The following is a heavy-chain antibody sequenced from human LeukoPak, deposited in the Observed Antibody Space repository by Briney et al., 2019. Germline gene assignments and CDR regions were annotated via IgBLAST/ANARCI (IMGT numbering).Heavy chain of an antibody. J-gene: IGHJ6*02. CDR3: ARAFVAGAGYYYGLDV. D-gene: IGHD6-19*01. CDR1: GYAFTSYS. V-gene: IGHV5-51*01. CDR2: IYPHDSGT. Sequence: GESLQISCKGSGYAFTSYSITWVRQMPGKGLEWMGIIYPHDSGTRYSPSLQDQVTISADKSISTAYLQWNSLKASDTAIYYRARAFVAGAGYYYGLDVWGQGTTVTVSS.